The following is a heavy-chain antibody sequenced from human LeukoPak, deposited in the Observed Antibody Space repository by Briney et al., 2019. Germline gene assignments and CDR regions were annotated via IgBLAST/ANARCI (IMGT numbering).Heavy chain of an antibody. Sequence: GRSLRLSCAASGFTFSSYGMHWVRQAPGKGLEWVAIIWYDGSNKYYADSVKGRVIISRDNSKNTLYLQMNSLRAEDTAVYYCAKGDSDTVMAMEAFDVWGQGTMVTVSS. CDR2: IWYDGSNK. CDR3: AKGDSDTVMAMEAFDV. CDR1: GFTFSSYG. D-gene: IGHD5-18*01. V-gene: IGHV3-33*06. J-gene: IGHJ3*01.